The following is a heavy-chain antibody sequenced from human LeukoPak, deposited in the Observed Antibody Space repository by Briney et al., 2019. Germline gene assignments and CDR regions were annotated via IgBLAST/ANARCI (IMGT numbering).Heavy chain of an antibody. CDR3: ARDGAADAFDI. CDR2: ISSSSSYT. D-gene: IGHD6-13*01. J-gene: IGHJ3*02. CDR1: GFTFTNYA. V-gene: IGHV3-21*05. Sequence: GSLRLSCAASGFTFTNYAMNWVRQAPGKGLEWVSYISSSSSYTNYADSVKGRFTISRDNAKNSLYLQMNSLRAEDTAVYYCARDGAADAFDIWGQGTMVTVSS.